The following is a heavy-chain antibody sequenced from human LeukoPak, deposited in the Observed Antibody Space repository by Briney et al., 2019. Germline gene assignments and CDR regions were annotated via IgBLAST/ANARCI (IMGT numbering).Heavy chain of an antibody. J-gene: IGHJ4*02. CDR2: VKSDGINT. CDR1: GFTFSNYW. Sequence: VGSLRLSSAASGFTFSNYWMHWVRQVPGKGLVWVSRVKSDGINTIYADSVKGRFTISRDNAKNTLYLEMNSLRDEDTAVYYCARDRGGGSCFDYWGQGTLVTVSS. V-gene: IGHV3-74*01. D-gene: IGHD2-15*01. CDR3: ARDRGGGSCFDY.